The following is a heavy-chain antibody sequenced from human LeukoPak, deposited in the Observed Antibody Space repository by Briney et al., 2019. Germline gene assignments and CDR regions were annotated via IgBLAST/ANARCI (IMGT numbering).Heavy chain of an antibody. CDR2: IIPILGTA. D-gene: IGHD2-15*01. J-gene: IGHJ4*02. CDR3: ARRDSATPYYFDY. Sequence: SVRVSCKASGGSFRSYTICWVRQAPGQGLEWMGGIIPILGTANYAQKFQGRVTLITDESTSTAYMELSSLRSEDTAVYYCARRDSATPYYFDYWGQGTLVTVSS. CDR1: GGSFRSYT. V-gene: IGHV1-69*16.